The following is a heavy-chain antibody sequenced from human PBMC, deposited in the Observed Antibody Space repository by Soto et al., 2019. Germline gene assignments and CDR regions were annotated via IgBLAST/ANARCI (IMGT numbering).Heavy chain of an antibody. CDR1: GGSISSGGYY. CDR3: ARDSAVLRYSRGWFDP. V-gene: IGHV4-31*03. D-gene: IGHD3-9*01. Sequence: SETLSLTCTVSGGSISSGGYYWSWIRQHPGKGLEWIGYIYYSGSTYYNPSLKSRVTISVDTSKNQFSLKLSSVTAADTAVYYCARDSAVLRYSRGWFDPWGQRTLVTVSS. J-gene: IGHJ5*02. CDR2: IYYSGST.